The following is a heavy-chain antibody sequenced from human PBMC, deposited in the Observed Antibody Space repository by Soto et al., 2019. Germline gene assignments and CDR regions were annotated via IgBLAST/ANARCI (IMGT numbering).Heavy chain of an antibody. J-gene: IGHJ4*02. CDR3: ARLPMGARYYFDY. V-gene: IGHV5-51*01. D-gene: IGHD1-26*01. CDR2: IYPGGSDT. CDR1: GYSFTSYW. Sequence: GESLKISCKGSGYSFTSYWIGWVRQMPRKGLEWMGIIYPGGSDTRYSPSFQGQVTISADKSISTAYLQWSSLKASDTAMYYCARLPMGARYYFDYWGQGTLVTVSS.